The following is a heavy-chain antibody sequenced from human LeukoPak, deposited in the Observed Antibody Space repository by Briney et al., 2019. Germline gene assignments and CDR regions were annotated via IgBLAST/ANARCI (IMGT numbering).Heavy chain of an antibody. V-gene: IGHV4-4*02. D-gene: IGHD3-22*01. J-gene: IGHJ4*02. CDR1: GGSISSSNW. Sequence: ASETLSLTCAVSGGSISSSNWWSWVRQPPGKGLEWIGEIYHSGSTNYNPSLKSRVTISVDKSKNQFSLKLSSVTAADTAVYYCASEGYYDSSGYYSVSYWGQGTLVPVSS. CDR2: IYHSGST. CDR3: ASEGYYDSSGYYSVSY.